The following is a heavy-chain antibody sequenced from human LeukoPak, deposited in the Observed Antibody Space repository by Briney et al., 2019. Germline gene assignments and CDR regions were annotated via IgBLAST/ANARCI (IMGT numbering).Heavy chain of an antibody. V-gene: IGHV3-23*01. J-gene: IGHJ4*02. Sequence: GGSLRLSYVASGFSFSNYAMSWVRQAPGKGLEWVSLIVASSGSTFYADSVKGRFTISRDKSKNTLYLQMSSLRAEDTAVYYCAKGGYDYVEIGYFDYWGQGALVTVSS. D-gene: IGHD5-12*01. CDR2: IVASSGST. CDR3: AKGGYDYVEIGYFDY. CDR1: GFSFSNYA.